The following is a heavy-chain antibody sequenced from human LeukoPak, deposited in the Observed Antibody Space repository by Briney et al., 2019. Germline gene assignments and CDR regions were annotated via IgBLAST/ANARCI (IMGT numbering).Heavy chain of an antibody. J-gene: IGHJ6*04. V-gene: IGHV3-30*02. Sequence: GGSLRLSCVASGFTFSSYGMHWVRQAPGKGLEWVAYLQYDRTNVQYADSVKGRFTISRDNAKNSLYLQMNSLRAEDTAVYYCAELGITMIGGVWGKGTTVTISS. CDR1: GFTFSSYG. D-gene: IGHD3-10*02. CDR2: LQYDRTNV. CDR3: AELGITMIGGV.